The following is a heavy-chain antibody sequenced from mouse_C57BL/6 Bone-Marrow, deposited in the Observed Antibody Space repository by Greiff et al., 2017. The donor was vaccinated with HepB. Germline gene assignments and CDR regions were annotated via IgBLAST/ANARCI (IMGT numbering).Heavy chain of an antibody. V-gene: IGHV14-1*01. CDR1: GFNIKDYY. Sequence: EVQLVESGAELVRPGASVKLSCTASGFNIKDYYMHWVKQRPEQGLEWVGRIDPEDGDTAYAPKFQGKATMTADTSYNTAYLQLSSLTSEDTAVYYCTRPSDYWGQGTTLTVSS. CDR2: IDPEDGDT. CDR3: TRPSDY. J-gene: IGHJ2*01.